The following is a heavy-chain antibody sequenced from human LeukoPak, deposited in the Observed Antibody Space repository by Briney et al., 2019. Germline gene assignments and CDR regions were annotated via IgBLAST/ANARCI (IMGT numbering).Heavy chain of an antibody. CDR2: IEKNAGGA. D-gene: IGHD2-8*01. CDR1: GFTFSDFA. V-gene: IGHV3-23*01. CDR3: AKQEGVLIENWCFDH. J-gene: IGHJ4*02. Sequence: PGGSLRLSCAASGFTFSDFAMSWVRLAPGKGLEWVSSIEKNAGGAYYADSVKGRFTVSRDNTKNTLYLQMSSLRVEDTALYCCAKQEGVLIENWCFDHWGLGTLVTVSS.